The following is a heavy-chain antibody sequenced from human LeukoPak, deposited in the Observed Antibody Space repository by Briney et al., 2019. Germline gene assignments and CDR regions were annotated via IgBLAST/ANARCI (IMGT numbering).Heavy chain of an antibody. Sequence: PSETLSLTCAVYGGSFSGYYWSWIRQPPGKGLEWIGEINHSGSTNYNPSLKSRVTISVDTSKNQFSLKLSSVTAADTAVYYCARALEDSSGYYYEGQAFDIWGQGTMVTVSS. J-gene: IGHJ3*02. V-gene: IGHV4-34*01. CDR1: GGSFSGYY. CDR2: INHSGST. CDR3: ARALEDSSGYYYEGQAFDI. D-gene: IGHD3-22*01.